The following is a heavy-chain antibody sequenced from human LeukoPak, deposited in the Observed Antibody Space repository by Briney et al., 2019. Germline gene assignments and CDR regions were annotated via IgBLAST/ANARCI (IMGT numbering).Heavy chain of an antibody. CDR1: SGSFSGYY. CDR2: INHSGST. Sequence: SETLSLTCAVYSGSFSGYYWSWIRQPPGKGLEWMGEINHSGSTTYNPSLKSRVTISVDTSKNQFSLKLNSVTAADTAVYYCARGGVGYSGYDYYYMDVWGKGTTVTVS. V-gene: IGHV4-34*01. J-gene: IGHJ6*03. CDR3: ARGGVGYSGYDYYYMDV. D-gene: IGHD5-12*01.